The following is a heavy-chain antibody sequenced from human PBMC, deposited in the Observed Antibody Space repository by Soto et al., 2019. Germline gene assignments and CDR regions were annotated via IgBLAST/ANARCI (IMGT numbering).Heavy chain of an antibody. CDR3: ARGSKDSYPGSRIFDF. CDR1: GFTFGNYA. J-gene: IGHJ4*02. D-gene: IGHD3-10*01. V-gene: IGHV3-23*01. CDR2: ISSSGGST. Sequence: EVQLLESGGGLVQPGGSLRLSCAASGFTFGNYAMSWVRQAPGKGLEWVSAISSSGGSTYYADSVKGRFTISRDNSKNTLSLQMNSLRADDSAVYFCARGSKDSYPGSRIFDFWGRGTLVTVSS.